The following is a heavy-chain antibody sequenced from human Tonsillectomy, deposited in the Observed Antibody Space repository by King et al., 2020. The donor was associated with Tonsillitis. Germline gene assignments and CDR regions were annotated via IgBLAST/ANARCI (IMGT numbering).Heavy chain of an antibody. CDR1: GFNFRAYW. CDR2: IKLDGSEK. CDR3: ARDSAALNYHTYLDY. J-gene: IGHJ4*02. D-gene: IGHD6-6*01. Sequence: VQLVESRAASVQPGGSLRLSCAASGFNFRAYWMSWVRQAPGKGLEWVANIKLDGSEKYYADSVKGRFTISRDNANNSLYLDMNDLRVEDTAMYFCARDSAALNYHTYLDYWGQGTVVTVSS. V-gene: IGHV3-7*01.